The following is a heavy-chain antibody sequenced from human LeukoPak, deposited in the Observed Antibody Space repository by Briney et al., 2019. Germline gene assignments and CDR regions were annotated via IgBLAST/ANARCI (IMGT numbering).Heavy chain of an antibody. CDR3: ARLAETGGTSVDY. Sequence: GESLRISCKASGSFSPSFRINWVRQMPGKGLEWMGTIDPSDSYTNYSPSFQGHVTISVDKSISSAFLQWSSLEASYAAIYYCARLAETGGTSVDYWGPGTLITVSS. CDR1: GSFSPSFR. D-gene: IGHD1-14*01. V-gene: IGHV5-10-1*01. J-gene: IGHJ4*02. CDR2: IDPSDSYT.